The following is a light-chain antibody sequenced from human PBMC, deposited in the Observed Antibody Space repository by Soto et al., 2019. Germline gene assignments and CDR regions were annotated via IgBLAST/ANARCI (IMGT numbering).Light chain of an antibody. CDR3: QQSYSFPST. Sequence: DIQMTQSPSSLSASVGDRVTITCRASQSMSSYLNWYQQRLGKAPKLLIYAASSLQSGVPSRFSGSGSGTDFTLTISSLQPEDIATYYCQQSYSFPSTFGQGTKLEIK. CDR1: QSMSSY. V-gene: IGKV1-39*01. J-gene: IGKJ2*01. CDR2: AAS.